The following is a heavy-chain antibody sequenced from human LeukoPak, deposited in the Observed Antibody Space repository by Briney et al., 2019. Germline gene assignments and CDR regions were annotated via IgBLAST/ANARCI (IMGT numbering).Heavy chain of an antibody. J-gene: IGHJ4*02. CDR2: ISGSGGST. D-gene: IGHD5-24*01. Sequence: GGSLRLSCAASGFTFSSYAMSWVRQAPGKGLEWVSAISGSGGSTYYADSVKGRFTISRDNSKNTLYLQMNSLRAEDTAVYYCARVGRDGYNLLDYWGQGTLVTVSS. CDR3: ARVGRDGYNLLDY. V-gene: IGHV3-23*01. CDR1: GFTFSSYA.